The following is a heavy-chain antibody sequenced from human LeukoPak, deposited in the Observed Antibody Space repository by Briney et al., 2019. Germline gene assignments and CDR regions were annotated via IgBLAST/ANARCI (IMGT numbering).Heavy chain of an antibody. CDR1: GFTFDDYT. CDR2: ISWDGGST. V-gene: IGHV3-43*01. D-gene: IGHD2-2*02. J-gene: IGHJ4*02. Sequence: GGSLRLSCAASGFTFDDYTMHWVRQAPGKGLEWVSLISWDGGSTYYADSVKGRFTISRDNSKNSLYLQMNSLRTEDTALYYCAKAVKYLYYFDYWGQGTLVTVSS. CDR3: AKAVKYLYYFDY.